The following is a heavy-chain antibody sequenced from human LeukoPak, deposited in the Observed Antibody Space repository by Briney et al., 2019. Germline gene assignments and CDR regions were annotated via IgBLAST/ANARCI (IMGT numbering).Heavy chain of an antibody. CDR3: ARGPGIAAAGT. CDR2: INHSGST. CDR1: GGSFSGYY. V-gene: IGHV4-34*01. J-gene: IGHJ4*02. D-gene: IGHD6-13*01. Sequence: SETLSLTCAVYGGSFSGYYWSWIRQPPGKGLEWIGEINHSGSTNYNPSLKSRVTISVDTSKNQFSLKLSSVTAADTAVYYCARGPGIAAAGTWGQGTLVTVSS.